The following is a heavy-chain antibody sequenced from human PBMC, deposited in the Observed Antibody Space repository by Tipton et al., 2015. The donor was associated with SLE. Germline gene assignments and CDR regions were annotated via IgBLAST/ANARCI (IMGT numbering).Heavy chain of an antibody. D-gene: IGHD3-3*01. J-gene: IGHJ3*02. CDR2: ISHGGST. V-gene: IGHV4-34*01. CDR3: ARDFRGAFDI. Sequence: TLSLTCAVYGGSLSGYYWSWIRQPPGKGLEWIGEISHGGSTNYNPSLKSRVTMSVDTSKNQFSLKVNPVTAADTAVYYCARDFRGAFDIWGQGTMVTVSS. CDR1: GGSLSGYY.